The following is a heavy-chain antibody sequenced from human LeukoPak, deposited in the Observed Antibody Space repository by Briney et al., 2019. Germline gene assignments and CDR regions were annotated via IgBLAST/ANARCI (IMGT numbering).Heavy chain of an antibody. V-gene: IGHV3-21*01. D-gene: IGHD6-6*01. CDR3: ARGGDSSSWVRYYGMDV. CDR2: ISSSSSYI. CDR1: GFTFSSYS. J-gene: IGHJ6*02. Sequence: GGSLRLSCAASGFTFSSYSMNWVRQAPGKGLEWVSSISSSSSYIYYADSVKGRFTISRDNAKNSLYLQMNSVRAEDTAVYYCARGGDSSSWVRYYGMDVWGQGTTVTVSS.